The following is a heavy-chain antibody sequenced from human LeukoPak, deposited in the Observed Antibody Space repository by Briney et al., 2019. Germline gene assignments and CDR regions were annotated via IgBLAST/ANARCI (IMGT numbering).Heavy chain of an antibody. V-gene: IGHV4-59*01. CDR1: GGSISSYY. J-gene: IGHJ6*02. D-gene: IGHD3-22*01. CDR2: VYYSGST. CDR3: ARDHHYYATSGYYPPPYFYYGIDV. Sequence: PSETLSLTCSVSGGSISSYYWSWIRQPPGKGLEWIGYVYYSGSTNYNPSLKSRATISLDTPKNQFSLDLTSLTAPDTAVYYCARDHHYYATSGYYPPPYFYYGIDVWGQGTTVTVSS.